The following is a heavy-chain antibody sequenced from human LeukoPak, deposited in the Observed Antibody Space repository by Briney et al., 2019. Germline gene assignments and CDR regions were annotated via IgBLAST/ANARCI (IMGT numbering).Heavy chain of an antibody. J-gene: IGHJ4*02. CDR3: AKGGAVTGTGTFDY. D-gene: IGHD1-14*01. V-gene: IGHV3-23*01. Sequence: PGGSLRLSCAASGFTFSIYDMSWVRQAPGKGLEWVSAISGSGGTTYYADSVKGRFTISRDNSKNTLYLQMSSVRAEDTAVYYCAKGGAVTGTGTFDYWGRGTLVTVSS. CDR2: ISGSGGTT. CDR1: GFTFSIYD.